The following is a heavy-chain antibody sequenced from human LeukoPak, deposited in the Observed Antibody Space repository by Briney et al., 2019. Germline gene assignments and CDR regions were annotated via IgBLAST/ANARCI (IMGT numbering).Heavy chain of an antibody. V-gene: IGHV4-34*01. CDR1: GGSFSGYY. D-gene: IGHD3-22*01. J-gene: IGHJ4*02. CDR3: ARALDSSGYYYHIQSFDY. Sequence: SETLSLTCAVYGGSFSGYYWSWIRRPPGKGLEWIGEINHSGSTNYNPSLKSRVTISVDTSKNQFSLKLSSVTVADTAVYYCARALDSSGYYYHIQSFDYWGQGTLVTVSS. CDR2: INHSGST.